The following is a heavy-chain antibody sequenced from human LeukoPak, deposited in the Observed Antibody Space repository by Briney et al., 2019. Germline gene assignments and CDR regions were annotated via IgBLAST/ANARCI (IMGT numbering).Heavy chain of an antibody. Sequence: SETLSLTCTVSGASISSYYWNWIRQSPGEGLEWIACIHYSGSPNYNPSLKSRITISLDTSKNQYSLKLSSVTAADTAVYYCARGENTVGATDFDYWGQGTLVTVSS. V-gene: IGHV4-59*01. CDR1: GASISSYY. CDR2: IHYSGSP. CDR3: ARGENTVGATDFDY. J-gene: IGHJ4*02. D-gene: IGHD1-26*01.